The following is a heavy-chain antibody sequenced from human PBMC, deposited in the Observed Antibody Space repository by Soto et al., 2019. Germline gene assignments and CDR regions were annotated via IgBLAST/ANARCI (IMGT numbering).Heavy chain of an antibody. V-gene: IGHV1-69*02. CDR2: IMPFFGIA. J-gene: IGHJ6*02. Sequence: QVQLVQSGAEVKKPGSSVKVSCKASGGTFSSYSFTWVRQAPGQGLEWMGRIMPFFGIASYAQKFQGRVTITADKSTSTAYTELSSLRSEDTAVYYCARNADIGDIGLVPAAINAMDGWGRGTTVTVSS. D-gene: IGHD2-2*02. CDR3: ARNADIGDIGLVPAAINAMDG. CDR1: GGTFSSYS.